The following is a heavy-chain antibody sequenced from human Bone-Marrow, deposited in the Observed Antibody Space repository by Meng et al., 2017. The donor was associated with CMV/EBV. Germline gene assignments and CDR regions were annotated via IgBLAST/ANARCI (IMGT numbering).Heavy chain of an antibody. D-gene: IGHD3-16*01. CDR3: AREDYGAYYYYAMDV. CDR2: IYPADSDT. V-gene: IGHV5-51*01. Sequence: GGSLRLSCQGSGYSFPSYWIAWVRQAPGKGLEWMGIIYPADSDTRYSPSFQGQVTISADKSINTAYLQWSSLKASDTAMYYCAREDYGAYYYYAMDVWGQGTTVTVSS. CDR1: GYSFPSYW. J-gene: IGHJ6*02.